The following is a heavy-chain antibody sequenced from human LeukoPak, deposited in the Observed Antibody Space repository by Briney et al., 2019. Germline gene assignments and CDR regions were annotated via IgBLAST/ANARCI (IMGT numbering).Heavy chain of an antibody. CDR3: ARSKGVGSSSWYVTSSWFDP. CDR2: ISAYNGNT. V-gene: IGHV1-18*01. J-gene: IGHJ5*02. Sequence: GASVKVSCKASGYTFTSYGISWVRRAPGQGLEWMGWISAYNGNTNYAQKLQGRVTMTTDTSTSTAYMELRSLRSDDTAVYYCARSKGVGSSSWYVTSSWFDPWGQGTLVTVSS. CDR1: GYTFTSYG. D-gene: IGHD6-13*01.